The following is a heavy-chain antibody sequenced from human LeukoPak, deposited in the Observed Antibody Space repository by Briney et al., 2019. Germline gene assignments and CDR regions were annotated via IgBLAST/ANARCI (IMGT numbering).Heavy chain of an antibody. Sequence: PGGSLRLSCAASGFTFDDYAMHWVRQAPGKGLEWVSLISWDGGSTYYADSVKGRFTISRDNSKNSLHLQMNSLRAEDTALYYCAKDSGSDILTGYYNPYYYYYMDIWGKGTTVTVSS. D-gene: IGHD3-9*01. J-gene: IGHJ6*03. CDR3: AKDSGSDILTGYYNPYYYYYMDI. CDR1: GFTFDDYA. CDR2: ISWDGGST. V-gene: IGHV3-43D*03.